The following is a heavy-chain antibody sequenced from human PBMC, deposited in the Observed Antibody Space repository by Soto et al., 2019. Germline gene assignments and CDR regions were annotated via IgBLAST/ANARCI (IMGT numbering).Heavy chain of an antibody. D-gene: IGHD4-17*01. CDR1: GFTFSSYG. Sequence: QVQLVESGGGVVQPGRSLRLSCAASGFTFSSYGMHWVRQAPGKGLEWVAVISYDGSNKYYADSVKGRFTISRDNSKNTLYLQMNSLRAEDTAVYYCAKDEGLTTSIAFDIWGQGTMVTVSS. J-gene: IGHJ3*02. CDR2: ISYDGSNK. CDR3: AKDEGLTTSIAFDI. V-gene: IGHV3-30*18.